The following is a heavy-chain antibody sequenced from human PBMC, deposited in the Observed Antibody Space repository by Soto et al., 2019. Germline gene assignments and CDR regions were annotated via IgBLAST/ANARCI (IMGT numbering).Heavy chain of an antibody. V-gene: IGHV3-30*18. Sequence: QVQLVESGGGVVQPGRSLRLSCAASGFTFSSYGMHWVRQAPGKGLEWVAVISYDGSNKYYADSVKGRFTISRDNSKNTLYLQMNSLRAEDTAVYYCAKDQYPLIAALQGPYYYYGMDVWGQGTTVTVSS. CDR1: GFTFSSYG. CDR3: AKDQYPLIAALQGPYYYYGMDV. J-gene: IGHJ6*02. D-gene: IGHD6-6*01. CDR2: ISYDGSNK.